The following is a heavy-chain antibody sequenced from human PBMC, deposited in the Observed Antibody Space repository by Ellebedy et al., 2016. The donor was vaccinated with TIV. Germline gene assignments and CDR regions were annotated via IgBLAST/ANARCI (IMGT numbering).Heavy chain of an antibody. J-gene: IGHJ4*02. CDR1: GFTFSSYA. Sequence: GESLKISXAASGFTFSSYAMSWVRQAPGKGLEWVSAISGSGGSTYYADSVKGRFTISRDNSKNTLYLQMNSLRAEDTAVYYCARPPYGTSWSDYWGQGTLVTVSS. D-gene: IGHD1-1*01. V-gene: IGHV3-23*01. CDR3: ARPPYGTSWSDY. CDR2: ISGSGGST.